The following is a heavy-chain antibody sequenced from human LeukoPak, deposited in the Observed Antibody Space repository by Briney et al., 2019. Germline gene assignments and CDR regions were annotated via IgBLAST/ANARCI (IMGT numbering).Heavy chain of an antibody. CDR2: IYSGGST. CDR3: VRQMGMGVDS. D-gene: IGHD1-26*01. J-gene: IGHJ4*02. Sequence: GGSLRLSCAASGFTVSSNYMSWVRQAPGKGLEWVSVIYSGGSTYYADSVKGRFIISRDNSKNTLYLQMNSLRPEDTAVYYCVRQMGMGVDSWGQGTLVTVSS. CDR1: GFTVSSNY. V-gene: IGHV3-53*01.